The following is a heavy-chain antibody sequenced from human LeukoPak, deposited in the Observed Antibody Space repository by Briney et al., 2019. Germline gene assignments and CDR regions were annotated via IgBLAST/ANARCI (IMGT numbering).Heavy chain of an antibody. D-gene: IGHD3-22*01. CDR1: GYTFTGYY. V-gene: IGHV1-2*02. J-gene: IGHJ3*02. CDR2: INPNSGGT. CDR3: ARAAYYYDSSGYYYGDVMIAFDI. Sequence: GASVKVSCKASGYTFTGYYMHWVRQAPGQGLEWMGWINPNSGGTNYAQKFQGRVTMTRDTSISTAYMELSRLRSDDTAVYYCARAAYYYDSSGYYYGDVMIAFDIWGQGTMVTVSS.